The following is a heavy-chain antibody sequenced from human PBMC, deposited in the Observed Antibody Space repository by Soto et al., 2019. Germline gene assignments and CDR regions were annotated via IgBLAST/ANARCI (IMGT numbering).Heavy chain of an antibody. CDR3: ARSPNYYYYGFDV. Sequence: SETLSLTCTVSGGSVSSGDYFWSWLRQSPGKRLEWIAYIYYSGSTNYNPSLNSRATTSVDTSKTQVSLTLTSMTAADAALYYCARSPNYYYYGFDVWGQGTAVTVSS. CDR1: GGSVSSGDYF. V-gene: IGHV4-61*08. D-gene: IGHD3-10*01. J-gene: IGHJ6*02. CDR2: IYYSGST.